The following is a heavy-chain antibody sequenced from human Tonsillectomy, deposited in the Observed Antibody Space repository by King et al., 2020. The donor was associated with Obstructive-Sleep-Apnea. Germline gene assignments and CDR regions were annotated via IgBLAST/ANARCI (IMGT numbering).Heavy chain of an antibody. CDR3: ASGYSSTWYAVDY. CDR1: GFTFSSYA. Sequence: VQLVESGGGVVQPGRSLRLSCAASGFTFSSYAMHCVRQAPGKGLEWVAVISYGGSNKYYADSVKGRFTISRDNSKNTLYLQMNSLGAEDTAVYYCASGYSSTWYAVDYWGQGTLVTVSS. J-gene: IGHJ4*02. D-gene: IGHD6-13*01. CDR2: ISYGGSNK. V-gene: IGHV3-30-3*01.